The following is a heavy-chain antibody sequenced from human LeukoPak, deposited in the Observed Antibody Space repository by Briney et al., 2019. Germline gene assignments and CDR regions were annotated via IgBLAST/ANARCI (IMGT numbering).Heavy chain of an antibody. V-gene: IGHV1-8*01. D-gene: IGHD5-12*01. J-gene: IGHJ5*01. CDR3: ARESGLTDNWLDS. Sequence: ASVTVSCKASGYSFTTHDINWVRQSTGQGLEWMGWMNPNSGKSGYAQKFQGRVTMTRDTYISTVYMELSSLGSDDTAVYYSARESGLTDNWLDSWGQGTLVIVSS. CDR2: MNPNSGKS. CDR1: GYSFTTHD.